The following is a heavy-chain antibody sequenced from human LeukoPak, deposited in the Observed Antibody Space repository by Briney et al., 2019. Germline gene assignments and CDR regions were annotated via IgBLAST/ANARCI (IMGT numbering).Heavy chain of an antibody. J-gene: IGHJ4*02. CDR1: GYTFTTYY. Sequence: VASVKVSCKASGYTFTTYYVNWVRQAPGQGLEWMGIINPSGGSTTYAQKFRGRLTMTRDMSTSTVYMELSSLRSEDTAVYYCARGSRPVYNLLTGKRYFDYWGQGTLLTVSS. D-gene: IGHD3-9*01. CDR3: ARGSRPVYNLLTGKRYFDY. V-gene: IGHV1-46*01. CDR2: INPSGGST.